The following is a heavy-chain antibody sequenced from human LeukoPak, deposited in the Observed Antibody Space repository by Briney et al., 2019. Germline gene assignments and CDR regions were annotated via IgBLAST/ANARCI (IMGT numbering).Heavy chain of an antibody. V-gene: IGHV1-2*02. CDR3: ARGDGSGSPVDY. J-gene: IGHJ4*02. D-gene: IGHD3-10*01. Sequence: APVKVSCKASGYTFTGYYMHWVRQAPGQGLEWMGWINPNSGGTNYAQKFQGRVTMTRDTSISTAYMELSRLRSDDTAVYYCARGDGSGSPVDYWGQGTLVTVSS. CDR2: INPNSGGT. CDR1: GYTFTGYY.